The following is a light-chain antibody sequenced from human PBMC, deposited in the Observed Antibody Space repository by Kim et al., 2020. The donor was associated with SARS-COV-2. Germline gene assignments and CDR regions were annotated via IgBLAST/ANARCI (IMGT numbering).Light chain of an antibody. Sequence: ALVGERAPFPCRASQGISSFLAGYQQKQGKAPKPRIYAASSLQIGFQSRSSGRGSGTDFTLTISTLQPEEFETNSCNQADSSPYTFGQGPKLEI. CDR1: QGISSF. CDR3: NQADSSPYT. CDR2: AAS. J-gene: IGKJ2*01. V-gene: IGKV1-12*01.